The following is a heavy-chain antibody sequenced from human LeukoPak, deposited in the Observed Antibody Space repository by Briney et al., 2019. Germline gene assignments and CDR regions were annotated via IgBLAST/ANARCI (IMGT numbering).Heavy chain of an antibody. Sequence: PGGSLRLSCAASGFTFSSYWMHWVRQAPGKGLVWVSHISVDVTGTSYADSVKGRFTISRDNAKNTLYPQMNSLRVEDTAVYHCARDEPGEGIDHWGQGTLVTVSS. CDR3: ARDEPGEGIDH. CDR1: GFTFSSYW. D-gene: IGHD7-27*01. CDR2: ISVDVTGT. J-gene: IGHJ4*02. V-gene: IGHV3-74*01.